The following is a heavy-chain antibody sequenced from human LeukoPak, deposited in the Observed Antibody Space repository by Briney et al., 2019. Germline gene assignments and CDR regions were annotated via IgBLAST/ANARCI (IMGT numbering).Heavy chain of an antibody. CDR1: GASITNYY. CDR3: ARGGSYGAYLDY. V-gene: IGHV4-59*01. D-gene: IGHD1-26*01. CDR2: IYYSGNT. Sequence: SETLSLTCSVSGASITNYYWSWIRQAPGKGLEWIGYIYYSGNTNTYNPSLKSRATISLYTSRKYFSLELRSVTAADTAVYYCARGGSYGAYLDYWGQGALVIVSS. J-gene: IGHJ4*02.